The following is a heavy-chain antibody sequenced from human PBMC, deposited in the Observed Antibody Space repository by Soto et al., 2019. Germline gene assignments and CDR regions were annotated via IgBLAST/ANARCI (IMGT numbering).Heavy chain of an antibody. V-gene: IGHV4-34*01. CDR1: GGSFSGYY. CDR2: INHSGST. D-gene: IGHD3-10*01. Sequence: QVQLQQWGAGLLKPSETQSLTCGVYGGSFSGYYWNWIRQPPGKGLEWIGEINHSGSTNYNPSLKSRVTISVDTSNYQFSLKLSSVTAGDTAVYYCARGRGAMVRGVHGWFDPWGQGTLVTVSS. CDR3: ARGRGAMVRGVHGWFDP. J-gene: IGHJ5*02.